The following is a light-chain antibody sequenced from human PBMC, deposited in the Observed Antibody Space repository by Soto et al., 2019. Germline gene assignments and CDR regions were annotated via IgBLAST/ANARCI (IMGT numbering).Light chain of an antibody. J-gene: IGLJ2*01. V-gene: IGLV2-14*01. Sequence: QSALTQPASVSGSPGQSITISCTGTSNDVGGYNYVSWYQQYPGKAPKLMIYDVNNRPSGISNRFSGSKSGNTASLTISGLQAEDEADFYCSSYTSRSANVVFGGGTKLTVL. CDR3: SSYTSRSANVV. CDR2: DVN. CDR1: SNDVGGYNY.